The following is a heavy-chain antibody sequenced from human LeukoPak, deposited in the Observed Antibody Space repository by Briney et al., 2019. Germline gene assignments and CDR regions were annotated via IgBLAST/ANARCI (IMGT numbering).Heavy chain of an antibody. J-gene: IGHJ4*02. Sequence: SETLSLTCTVSGGSISSYSWSWIRQPAGKGLEWIGRIYTSGSTNYNPSLKSRVTMSVDTTKSQFSLKLSSVTAADTAIYYCARDHLYSSGWFDYWGQGTLVTVSS. CDR3: ARDHLYSSGWFDY. V-gene: IGHV4-4*07. CDR2: IYTSGST. D-gene: IGHD6-19*01. CDR1: GGSISSYS.